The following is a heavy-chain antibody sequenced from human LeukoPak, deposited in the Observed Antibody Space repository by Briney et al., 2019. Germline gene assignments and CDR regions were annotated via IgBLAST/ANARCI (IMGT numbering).Heavy chain of an antibody. D-gene: IGHD2-2*01. CDR2: IYHSGST. J-gene: IGHJ4*02. V-gene: IGHV4-39*02. CDR1: GGSISSSTHY. CDR3: ARDGRDCSSANCYFDY. Sequence: SETLSLTCSVSGGSISSSTHYWGWIRQPPGKGLEWIGSIYHSGSTYYSPSLKTRVTISVDTSKNQFSLKLSSVTAADTAVYYCARDGRDCSSANCYFDYWGQGTLVTVSS.